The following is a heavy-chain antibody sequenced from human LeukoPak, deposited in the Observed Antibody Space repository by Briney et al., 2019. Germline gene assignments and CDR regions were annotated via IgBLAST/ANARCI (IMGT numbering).Heavy chain of an antibody. D-gene: IGHD4-17*01. CDR3: ARGYDVGDFVPYTY. J-gene: IGHJ4*02. CDR2: IIPIFGST. CDR1: GGTFSSFT. Sequence: SVKVSCKVSGGTFSSFTITWVRQAPGQGLEWMGGIIPIFGSTNYAQRFQGRVTNTADDSTSTAYMELRSLTSDDTAVYYCARGYDVGDFVPYTYWGQGTLVIVSS. V-gene: IGHV1-69*01.